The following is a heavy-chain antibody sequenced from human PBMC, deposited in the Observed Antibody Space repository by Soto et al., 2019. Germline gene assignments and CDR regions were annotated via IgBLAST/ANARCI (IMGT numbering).Heavy chain of an antibody. CDR2: VSGGGTT. D-gene: IGHD1-1*01. V-gene: IGHV3-21*01. J-gene: IGHJ4*02. CDR3: AREVQPVVRREYDC. Sequence: EVQLVESGGDLVKPGGSLRLSCAVSGFTFSSCTMNWVRQAPGKGLEWVSSVSGGGTTYYADSVKGRFTISRDNARNSLYLQMNSLRTEDKAVYYCAREVQPVVRREYDCLGQGTLVTVSS. CDR1: GFTFSSCT.